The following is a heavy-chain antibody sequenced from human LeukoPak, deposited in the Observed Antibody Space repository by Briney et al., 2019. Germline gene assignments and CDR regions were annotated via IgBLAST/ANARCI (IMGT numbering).Heavy chain of an antibody. CDR2: IIPLLGIA. CDR3: LHWFDP. V-gene: IGHV1-69*04. Sequence: SSVKVSCKASGGTFTSYAISWVRQAPGQGLEWMGRIIPLLGIANYAQKFQSRVTITADKSTSTAYMELSCLRSEDTAVYYCLHWFDPWGQRTLVTVSS. CDR1: GGTFTSYA. J-gene: IGHJ5*02.